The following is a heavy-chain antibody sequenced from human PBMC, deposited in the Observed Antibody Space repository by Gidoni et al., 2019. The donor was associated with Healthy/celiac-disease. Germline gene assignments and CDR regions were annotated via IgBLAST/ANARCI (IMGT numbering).Heavy chain of an antibody. CDR2: ISSSSSTI. CDR3: ARDLRAYYYYYGMDV. CDR1: GFTFSSYS. V-gene: IGHV3-48*02. Sequence: EVQLVESGGGLVQPGGSLRLSCAASGFTFSSYSMNWVRQAPGKGLEWVSYISSSSSTIYYADSVKGRFTISRDNAKNSLYLQMNSLRDEDTAVYYCARDLRAYYYYYGMDVWGQGTTVTVSS. J-gene: IGHJ6*02.